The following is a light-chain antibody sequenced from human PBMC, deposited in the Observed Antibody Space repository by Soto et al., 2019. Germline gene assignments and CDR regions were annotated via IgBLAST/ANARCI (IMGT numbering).Light chain of an antibody. CDR1: QSVSIC. Sequence: EVMFSQTASALSLSTGGRDTLSFMAGQSVSICLARYEQKPGQGARLLTYDASNRATGIPARFSGSGSGTDFSLTISRLEPEDFAVYYCQQYGSSGTFGQGTKV. J-gene: IGKJ1*01. CDR3: QQYGSSGT. V-gene: IGKV3-11*01. CDR2: DAS.